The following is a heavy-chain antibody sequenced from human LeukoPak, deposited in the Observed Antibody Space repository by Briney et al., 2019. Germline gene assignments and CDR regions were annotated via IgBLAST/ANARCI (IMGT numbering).Heavy chain of an antibody. J-gene: IGHJ6*02. D-gene: IGHD3/OR15-3a*01. Sequence: SETLSLTCAVYGGSFSGYYWSWIRQPPGKGLEWIGEINHSGSTNYNPSLKSRVTISVDTSKNQVSLKLSSVTAADTAVYYCARVDPSKGYGMDVWGQGTTVTVSS. V-gene: IGHV4-34*01. CDR1: GGSFSGYY. CDR3: ARVDPSKGYGMDV. CDR2: INHSGST.